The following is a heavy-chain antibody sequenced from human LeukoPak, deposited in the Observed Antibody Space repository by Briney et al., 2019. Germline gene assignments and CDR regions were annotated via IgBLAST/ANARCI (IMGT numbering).Heavy chain of an antibody. CDR3: AKDYDDYMWGSSAPAS. V-gene: IGHV3-23*01. J-gene: IGHJ5*02. CDR1: GFTFSSYW. CDR2: ISGSGGST. Sequence: AGSLRLSCAVSGFTFSSYWMSWVRQAQGEGLELVSLISGSGGSTYYTDSVRGRVTISRDNSKKTLHLHMNSLRPEDTAVYYCAKDYDDYMWGSSAPASWGQGTLVIASS. D-gene: IGHD3-16*01.